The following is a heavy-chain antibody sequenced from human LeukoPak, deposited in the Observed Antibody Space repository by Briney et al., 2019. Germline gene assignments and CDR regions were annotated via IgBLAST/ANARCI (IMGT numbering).Heavy chain of an antibody. J-gene: IGHJ4*02. V-gene: IGHV3-21*06. D-gene: IGHD6-13*01. CDR3: ARGGSSWYYFAY. Sequence: GGSLRLSCAASGFTISSYSMNWVRQAPGKGLEWVSSISSSGTYIYYADSVKGRFTISRDDAKNSLFLQMNSLRAEDTAVYYCARGGSSWYYFAYWGQGSLVTVSS. CDR2: ISSSGTYI. CDR1: GFTISSYS.